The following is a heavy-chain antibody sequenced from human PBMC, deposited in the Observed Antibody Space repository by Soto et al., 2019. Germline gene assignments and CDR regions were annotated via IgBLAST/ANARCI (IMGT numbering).Heavy chain of an antibody. Sequence: QLQLQESGPGLVKPSETLSLTCTVSGGSISSSSYYWGWIRQPPGKGLEWIGSIYYSGSTYYNPSLKSRVTISVDTSKNQFSLKLSSVTAADTAVYYCAVGGYYGSGSYYSDAFDIWGQGTMVTVSS. J-gene: IGHJ3*02. CDR3: AVGGYYGSGSYYSDAFDI. CDR1: GGSISSSSYY. V-gene: IGHV4-39*01. CDR2: IYYSGST. D-gene: IGHD3-10*01.